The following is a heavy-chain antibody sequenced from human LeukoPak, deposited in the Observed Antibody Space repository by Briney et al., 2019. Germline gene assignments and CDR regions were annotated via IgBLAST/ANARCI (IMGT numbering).Heavy chain of an antibody. V-gene: IGHV4-59*01. CDR1: GDSISSSY. Sequence: SETLSLTCTVSGDSISSSYWSWIRQPPGKGLEWIGYIYYSGSTNYNPSLKSRVTISVDTSKNQFSLKLSSVTAADTAVYYCARVLSYYDFWSDGGWLGAFDIWGQGTMVTVSS. CDR2: IYYSGST. J-gene: IGHJ3*02. CDR3: ARVLSYYDFWSDGGWLGAFDI. D-gene: IGHD3-3*01.